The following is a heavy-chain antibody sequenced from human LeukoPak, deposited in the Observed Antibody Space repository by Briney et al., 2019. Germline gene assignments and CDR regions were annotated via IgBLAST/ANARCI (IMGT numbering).Heavy chain of an antibody. V-gene: IGHV3-66*02. CDR3: ARDFGGLRYFDY. D-gene: IGHD5-12*01. J-gene: IGHJ4*02. CDR1: GFTVSSNY. Sequence: GGSLRLSCAASGFTVSSNYMSWVRQAPGVGLEWVSVIYSGGSTYYADSVKGRFTISRDNSKNTLYLQMNSLRAEDTAVYYCARDFGGLRYFDYWGQGTLVPVSS. CDR2: IYSGGST.